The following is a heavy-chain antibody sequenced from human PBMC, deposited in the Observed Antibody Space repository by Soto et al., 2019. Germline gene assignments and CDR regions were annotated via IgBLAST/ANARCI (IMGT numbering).Heavy chain of an antibody. CDR3: PRPRSDSAGGSLGRRQVG. CDR1: GDSVTFGHYY. J-gene: IGHJ6*01. CDR2: IFFTGAT. D-gene: IGHD2-15*01. Sequence: PSETLSLTCIVSGDSVTFGHYYWSWTRQPPGKSLGWIGHIFFTGATNYTPSLKSRVPMSVDSSKSQFSLNLTSVTAADSALWLWPRPRSDSAGGSLGRRQVGWG. V-gene: IGHV4-61*01.